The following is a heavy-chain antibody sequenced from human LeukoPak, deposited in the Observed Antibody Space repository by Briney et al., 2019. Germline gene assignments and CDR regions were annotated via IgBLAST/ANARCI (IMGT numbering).Heavy chain of an antibody. J-gene: IGHJ4*02. D-gene: IGHD3-10*01. V-gene: IGHV4-59*01. CDR1: GGSISSYY. CDR2: IYYGGRT. Sequence: KASETLSLTCTVSGGSISSYYWSWIRQHPGKGLEWIGYIYYGGRTNYNPSLKSRVTISVDTSKNQFSLKLSSVTAADTAVYYCARGSPYYYGSGSYYPHYWGQGTLVTVSS. CDR3: ARGSPYYYGSGSYYPHY.